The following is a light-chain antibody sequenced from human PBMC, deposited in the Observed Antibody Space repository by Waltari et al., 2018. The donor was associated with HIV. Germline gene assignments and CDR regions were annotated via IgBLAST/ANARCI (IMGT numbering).Light chain of an antibody. CDR2: KVS. J-gene: IGLJ2*01. CDR1: SSDVGGHNY. Sequence: QSALTQPASVSGSPGQSITISCTGTSSDVGGHNYVSWYQYHPGKAPKLMIYKVSNRPSGVSNRFSGSKSGNTASLTISGLQAEDEGDYYCSSYTRSSTLFGGGTKLTVL. CDR3: SSYTRSSTL. V-gene: IGLV2-14*01.